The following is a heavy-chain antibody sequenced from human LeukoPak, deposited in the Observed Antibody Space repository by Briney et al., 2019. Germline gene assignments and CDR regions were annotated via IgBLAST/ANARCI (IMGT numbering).Heavy chain of an antibody. CDR3: ARGSGVFDY. J-gene: IGHJ4*02. D-gene: IGHD1-26*01. CDR1: GDSVSTNTDA. Sequence: SQTPSLTCAISGDSVSTNTDAWNWIRQSPSRGLEWLGRTYYRSKWYNDYAVSVKSRITINPDTSKNQFSLQLNSVTPEDTAVYYCARGSGVFDYWGQGTLVIVSS. CDR2: TYYRSKWYN. V-gene: IGHV6-1*01.